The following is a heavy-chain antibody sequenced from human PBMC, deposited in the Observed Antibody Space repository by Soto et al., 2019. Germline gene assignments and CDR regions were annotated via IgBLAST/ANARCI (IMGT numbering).Heavy chain of an antibody. CDR1: GFTFGDYA. J-gene: IGHJ4*02. V-gene: IGHV3-49*03. D-gene: IGHD2-15*01. CDR2: ITSKTYGATT. Sequence: GGSLRLSCTASGFTFGDYAMSWFRQAPGKGLEWVGLITSKTYGATTEYAASVKGRFTISRDDSKSIAYLQMNSLKTEDTAVYYCSRDKRGCSGGSCYSFDYWGQGTLVTVSS. CDR3: SRDKRGCSGGSCYSFDY.